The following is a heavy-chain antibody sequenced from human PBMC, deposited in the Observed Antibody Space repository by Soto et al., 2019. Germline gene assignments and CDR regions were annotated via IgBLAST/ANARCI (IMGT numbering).Heavy chain of an antibody. CDR3: ASLEMATMQG. CDR2: ISSSDSAI. J-gene: IGHJ4*02. D-gene: IGHD3-3*01. V-gene: IGHV3-48*03. CDR1: GFTFSSYE. Sequence: EVQLVESGGGLVQPEGSLRLSCAASGFTFSSYEMNWVRQAPGKGLEWVSYISSSDSAIYYADSVKGRFTISRDNAKNSLYLPMNSLRAEDTAVYYCASLEMATMQGWGQGTLVTVSS.